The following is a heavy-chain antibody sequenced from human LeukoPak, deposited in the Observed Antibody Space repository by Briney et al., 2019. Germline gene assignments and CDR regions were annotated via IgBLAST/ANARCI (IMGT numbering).Heavy chain of an antibody. CDR2: ISGSGGST. D-gene: IGHD2-8*01. Sequence: GGSLRLSCAASGFTFSSYAMSWVRQAPGKGLEWVSAISGSGGSTYYADSVKGRFTISRDNSKNTLYLQMNSLRAEDTAVYYCAVYCTNGVCYGAGFDYWGQGTLVTVSS. CDR3: AVYCTNGVCYGAGFDY. V-gene: IGHV3-23*01. J-gene: IGHJ4*02. CDR1: GFTFSSYA.